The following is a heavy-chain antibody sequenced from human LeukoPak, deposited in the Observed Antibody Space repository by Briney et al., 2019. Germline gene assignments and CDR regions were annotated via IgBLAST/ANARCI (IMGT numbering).Heavy chain of an antibody. J-gene: IGHJ6*02. V-gene: IGHV4-4*07. Sequence: SETLSLTCTVSGGSISIYYWSWIRQPAGEGMEWIGRIYTGGSTTYNPSLKSRDNMSVDTSKNQYSLKRSSVTAADTAVYYCAREHIVVVTAPKHYYYGMDGWGQGTTVTVS. D-gene: IGHD2-21*02. CDR3: AREHIVVVTAPKHYYYGMDG. CDR2: IYTGGST. CDR1: GGSISIYY.